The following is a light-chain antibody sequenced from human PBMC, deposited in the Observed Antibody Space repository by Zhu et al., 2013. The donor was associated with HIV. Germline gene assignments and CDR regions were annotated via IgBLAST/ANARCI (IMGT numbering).Light chain of an antibody. CDR3: QQRMIWPPLT. CDR1: QSVANS. Sequence: EIVLTQSPVTLSLSPGERATLSCRASQSVANSLAWYQQKPGQAPRLLIYDASNRATGIPPRFSGSGSGTDFTLTINSLEPEDFAVYYCQQRMIWPPLTFGAGTRVEIK. J-gene: IGKJ4*01. CDR2: DAS. V-gene: IGKV3-11*01.